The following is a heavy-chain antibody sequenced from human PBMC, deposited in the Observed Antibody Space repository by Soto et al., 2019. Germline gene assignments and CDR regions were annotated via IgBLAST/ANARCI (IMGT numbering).Heavy chain of an antibody. CDR2: ISGYNGDT. D-gene: IGHD2-8*01. J-gene: IGHJ6*02. V-gene: IGHV1-18*01. Sequence: ASVKVSCKASGYTFTRYGISWVRQAPGQGLEWMGWISGYNGDTNYAREFQGRVRMTIDTSTTTAYMELRSLTSDDTAVYYCAKNGQPPYYYYGLDVWGQGTKVTVSS. CDR3: AKNGQPPYYYYGLDV. CDR1: GYTFTRYG.